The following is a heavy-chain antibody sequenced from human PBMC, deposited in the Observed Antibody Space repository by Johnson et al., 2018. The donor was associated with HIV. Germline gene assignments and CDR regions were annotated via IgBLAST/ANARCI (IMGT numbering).Heavy chain of an antibody. CDR1: GLTFSNYG. CDR2: IKQDGSEK. CDR3: ARQSATGGPFDI. J-gene: IGHJ3*02. Sequence: VQLVESGGGVVQPGRSLRLSCAVSGLTFSNYGMHWVRQAPGKGLEWVANIKQDGSEKYYVDSVKGRFTISRDNAKNSLYLQMNSLRAEDTAVYYCARQSATGGPFDIWGQGTVVTVSS. D-gene: IGHD3-10*01. V-gene: IGHV3-7*01.